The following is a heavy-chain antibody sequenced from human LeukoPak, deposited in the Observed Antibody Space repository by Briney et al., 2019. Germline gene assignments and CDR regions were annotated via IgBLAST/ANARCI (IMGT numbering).Heavy chain of an antibody. Sequence: GASVKVSCKASGGTFSSYSISWVRQAPGQGLEWMGGIIPIFGTANYAQKFQGTVTMTTGESTSTAYMELSSMRSEDTAVYYCTRVVRGVTHFDYWGQGTLVTVSS. CDR1: GGTFSSYS. CDR2: IIPIFGTA. CDR3: TRVVRGVTHFDY. V-gene: IGHV1-69*05. D-gene: IGHD3-10*01. J-gene: IGHJ4*02.